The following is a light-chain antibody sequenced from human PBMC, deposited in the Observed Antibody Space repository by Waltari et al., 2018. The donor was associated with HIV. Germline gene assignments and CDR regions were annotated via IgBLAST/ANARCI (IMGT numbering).Light chain of an antibody. Sequence: SYVLTQPPSVSVAPGQTARITCGGANIGGHSVHWYQQKPGQAPVLVVHDDSDRPSGIPGRFSGSNSGNTATLTISRVEAGDEADYYCQVWDRGSEGVFGGGTKLTVL. CDR3: QVWDRGSEGV. V-gene: IGLV3-21*02. CDR2: DDS. J-gene: IGLJ3*02. CDR1: NIGGHS.